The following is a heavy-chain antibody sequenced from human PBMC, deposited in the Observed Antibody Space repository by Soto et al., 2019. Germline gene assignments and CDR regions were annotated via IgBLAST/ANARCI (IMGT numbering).Heavy chain of an antibody. Sequence: SQTLSLTCAISGDSVSSNGAAWNWIRRSPSRGLEWLGRTYYRSKWYNDYAISVKSRIAINPDTSKNQFSLQLNSVTPEDTALYYCARSSGHFDYWGQGPLVTVSS. CDR3: ARSSGHFDY. V-gene: IGHV6-1*01. CDR2: TYYRSKWYN. CDR1: GDSVSSNGAA. J-gene: IGHJ4*02. D-gene: IGHD6-25*01.